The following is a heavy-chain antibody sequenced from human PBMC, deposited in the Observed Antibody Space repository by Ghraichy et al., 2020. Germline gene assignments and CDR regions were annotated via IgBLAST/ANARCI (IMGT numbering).Heavy chain of an antibody. V-gene: IGHV3-7*01. D-gene: IGHD3-3*01. J-gene: IGHJ6*03. CDR3: ARDYDFWSGYHSDYYYYMDV. CDR1: GFTFSSYW. Sequence: GGSLRLSCAASGFTFSSYWMSWVRQAPGKGLEWVANIKQDGSEKYYVDSVKGRFTISRDNAKNSLYLQMNSLRAEDTAVYYCARDYDFWSGYHSDYYYYMDVWGKGTTVTVSS. CDR2: IKQDGSEK.